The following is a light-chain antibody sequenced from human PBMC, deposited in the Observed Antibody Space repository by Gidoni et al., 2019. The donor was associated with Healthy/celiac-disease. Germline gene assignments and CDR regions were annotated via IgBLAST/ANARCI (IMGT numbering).Light chain of an antibody. CDR1: QSLLPSNGYNY. CDR2: FGS. V-gene: IGKV2-28*01. CDR3: MQALQIPWT. J-gene: IGKJ1*01. Sequence: DIVMTQSPLSLPVTPGAPASIACRSSQSLLPSNGYNYLDWYLQKPGKSPQLLIYFGSNRDCGVPDRFSGSGSGTDFTLKISRVEAEDVGVYYCMQALQIPWTFGQGTKVEIK.